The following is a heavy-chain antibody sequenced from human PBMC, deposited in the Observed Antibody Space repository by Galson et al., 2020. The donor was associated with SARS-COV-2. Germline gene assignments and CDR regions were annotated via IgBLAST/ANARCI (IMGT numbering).Heavy chain of an antibody. CDR2: IIPIAGTI. V-gene: IGHV1-69*01. CDR1: GGTFSSFA. CDR3: ARHRPEYFYYYMDV. J-gene: IGHJ6*03. Sequence: SVKVSCQASGGTFSSFAISWVRQATGQGLAWMGGIIPIAGTINNSQKFEGRVTITADESTSTAYMDLSSLRSKDTAVYYCARHRPEYFYYYMDVWCKGTTITVSS.